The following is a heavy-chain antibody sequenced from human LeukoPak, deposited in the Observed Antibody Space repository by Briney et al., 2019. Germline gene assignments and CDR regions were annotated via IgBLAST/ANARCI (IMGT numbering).Heavy chain of an antibody. CDR1: GFTFSNYA. Sequence: GASLRLSCAASGFTFSNYAMSWVRPAPGQGREGVSAITGSGGNTYYADSVKGRFTISRDNSKNTVFLQMNSLRAEDTAVYYCAKWGDYDVLTGYYVSDYWGQGTLVTVSS. D-gene: IGHD3-9*01. CDR2: ITGSGGNT. J-gene: IGHJ4*02. V-gene: IGHV3-23*01. CDR3: AKWGDYDVLTGYYVSDY.